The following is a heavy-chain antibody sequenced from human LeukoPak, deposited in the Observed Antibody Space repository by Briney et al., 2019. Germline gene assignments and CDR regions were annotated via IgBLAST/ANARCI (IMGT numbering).Heavy chain of an antibody. V-gene: IGHV4-59*01. D-gene: IGHD6-19*01. J-gene: IGHJ4*02. CDR1: GGSIGSYF. CDR3: ARARQWLGINFDY. CDR2: IDYSGST. Sequence: PSETLSLTCTVSGGSIGSYFWSWIRQPPGKGLEWIGYIDYSGSTNYNPSLKSRVTISLDTSKNQFSLKLSSVTAADTAVYYCARARQWLGINFDYWGQGTLVTVSS.